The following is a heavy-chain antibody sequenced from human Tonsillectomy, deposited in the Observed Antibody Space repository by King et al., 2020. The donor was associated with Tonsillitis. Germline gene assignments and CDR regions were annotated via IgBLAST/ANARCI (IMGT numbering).Heavy chain of an antibody. V-gene: IGHV3-30*18. CDR3: AKTRRGYSYGPYFDY. CDR2: MSYDGNIK. CDR1: GFIFRSFD. J-gene: IGHJ4*02. Sequence: VQLVESGGGVVQPGRSLRLSCAASGFIFRSFDMHWVRQAPGKGLEWVAVMSYDGNIKYCADSVKGRFTISRDNSKNTLYLQMNSLRAEDTAVYYCAKTRRGYSYGPYFDYWGQGTLVTVSS. D-gene: IGHD5-18*01.